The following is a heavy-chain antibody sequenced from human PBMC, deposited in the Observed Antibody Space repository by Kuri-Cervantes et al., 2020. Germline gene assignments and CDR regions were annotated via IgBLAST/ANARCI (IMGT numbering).Heavy chain of an antibody. CDR3: ARDISGWYDY. J-gene: IGHJ4*02. Sequence: GESLKISCAASGFTFSSYGMHWVRQAPGKGLEWVAVIWYDGSNKYYADSVKGRFTISRDNSKNTLYLQMNSLRAEDTAVYYCARDISGWYDYWGQGTLVTVSS. V-gene: IGHV3-33*01. CDR1: GFTFSSYG. D-gene: IGHD6-19*01. CDR2: IWYDGSNK.